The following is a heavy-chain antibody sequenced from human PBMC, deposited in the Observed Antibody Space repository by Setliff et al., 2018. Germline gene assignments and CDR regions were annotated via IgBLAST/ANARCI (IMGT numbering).Heavy chain of an antibody. J-gene: IGHJ3*02. Sequence: SETLSLTCAVSYYSISSGYYWGRIRQPPGRGLEWIGSMYHSGRTYYSPSLESRVTISVDMSKNHLSLKLSSVTAADTAVYYCARHIWGAKMQLPHDVFDIWGQGTMVTVSS. V-gene: IGHV4-38-2*01. CDR1: YYSISSGYY. D-gene: IGHD2-2*01. CDR2: MYHSGRT. CDR3: ARHIWGAKMQLPHDVFDI.